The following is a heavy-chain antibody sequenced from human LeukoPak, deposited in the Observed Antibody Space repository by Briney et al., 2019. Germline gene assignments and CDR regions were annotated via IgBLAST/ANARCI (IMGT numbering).Heavy chain of an antibody. D-gene: IGHD2-2*01. Sequence: QSGGSLRLSCAASGFTFSSYAMSWVRQAPGKGLEWVSAISGSGGSTYYADSVKGRFTISRDNSKNTLYLQMNSLRAEDTAVYYCAKDLEGVVVPAAEPINGRWGQGTLVTVSS. CDR3: AKDLEGVVVPAAEPINGR. V-gene: IGHV3-23*01. CDR2: ISGSGGST. J-gene: IGHJ4*02. CDR1: GFTFSSYA.